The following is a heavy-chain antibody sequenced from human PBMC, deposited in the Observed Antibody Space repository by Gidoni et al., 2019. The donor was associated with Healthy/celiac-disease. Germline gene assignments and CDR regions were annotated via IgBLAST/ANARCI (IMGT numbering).Heavy chain of an antibody. CDR3: ARVVPAAIHYYYYYMDV. D-gene: IGHD2-2*02. J-gene: IGHJ6*03. Sequence: EVQLVQSGAEVKKPGESLKISCKGSGYSFTSYWIGGVRQMPGKGLEWMGIIYPGDSDPRYRPSFQGQVTISADKSIRTAYLQWSSLKASDTAMYYCARVVPAAIHYYYYYMDVWGKGTTVTVSS. CDR1: GYSFTSYW. CDR2: IYPGDSDP. V-gene: IGHV5-51*03.